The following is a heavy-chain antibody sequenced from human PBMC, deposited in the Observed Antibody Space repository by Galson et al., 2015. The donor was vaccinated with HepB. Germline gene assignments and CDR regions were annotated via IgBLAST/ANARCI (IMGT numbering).Heavy chain of an antibody. CDR2: IIPIFGTT. CDR3: ARSRASRSNYLYQYFHMDV. Sequence: ASGGTFAGYAFNWVRQAPGQGLEWMGGIIPIFGTTHYPQKFQDRVTITADESTNTAYMDLTSLTSEDTAVYYCARSRASRSNYLYQYFHMDVWGKGTTVTVSS. J-gene: IGHJ6*03. CDR1: GGTFAGYA. V-gene: IGHV1-69*19. D-gene: IGHD3-10*01.